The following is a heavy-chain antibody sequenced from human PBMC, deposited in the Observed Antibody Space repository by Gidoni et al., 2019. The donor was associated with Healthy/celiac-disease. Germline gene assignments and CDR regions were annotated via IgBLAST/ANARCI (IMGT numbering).Heavy chain of an antibody. V-gene: IGHV3-48*02. CDR3: ARGEAVLGDYFDY. Sequence: EVQLVESGGGLVQPGGSLRLSCAASGFTFSSYSMNGVRQAPGKGLEWVSYISSSSSTIYYADSVKGRFTISRDNAKNSLYLQMNSLRDEDTAVYYCARGEAVLGDYFDYWGQGTLVTVSS. D-gene: IGHD3-10*01. CDR1: GFTFSSYS. J-gene: IGHJ4*02. CDR2: ISSSSSTI.